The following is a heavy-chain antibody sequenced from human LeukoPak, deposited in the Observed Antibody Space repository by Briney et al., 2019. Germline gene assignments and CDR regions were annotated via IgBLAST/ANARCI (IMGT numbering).Heavy chain of an antibody. CDR3: ARLPELLNDPFDY. Sequence: PSQTLSLTCTVSGGSISSGGYYWSWIRQPPGKGLEWIGYIYYSGSTNYNPSLKSRVTISVDTSKNQFSLKLTSVTAADTAVYYCARLPELLNDPFDYWGQGTLVTVSS. CDR1: GGSISSGGYY. CDR2: IYYSGST. V-gene: IGHV4-61*08. J-gene: IGHJ4*02. D-gene: IGHD1-7*01.